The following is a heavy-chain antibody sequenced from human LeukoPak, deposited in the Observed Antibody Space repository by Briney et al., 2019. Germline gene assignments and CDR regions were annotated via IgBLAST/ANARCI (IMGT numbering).Heavy chain of an antibody. V-gene: IGHV3-23*01. D-gene: IGHD2-8*02. Sequence: GGSLRLSCAASGFTFSNYAMSWVRQTPGKGLEWVAATVGGRPDTYHAESVKGRFTVSRDDSRDTLFLQMNRLSVGDTAIYYCTKAPLRSCSGAFCYPFDYWGQGTLVTVSS. J-gene: IGHJ4*02. CDR3: TKAPLRSCSGAFCYPFDY. CDR1: GFTFSNYA. CDR2: TVGGRPDT.